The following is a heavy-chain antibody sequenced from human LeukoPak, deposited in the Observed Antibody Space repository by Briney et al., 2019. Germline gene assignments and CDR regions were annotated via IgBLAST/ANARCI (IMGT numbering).Heavy chain of an antibody. CDR1: GVSINTCCYY. CDR3: ARGRSYGFDFDS. CDR2: KYYSGST. Sequence: SETLSLTCDVSGVSINTCCYYWTWIRQPPGKGLEWIGYKYYSGSTRYNSSLRSQLTISLDTSKNQFSLRLTSVTAADTAVYYCARGRSYGFDFDSWGPGTLVIVSS. J-gene: IGHJ4*02. D-gene: IGHD5-18*01. V-gene: IGHV4-61*01.